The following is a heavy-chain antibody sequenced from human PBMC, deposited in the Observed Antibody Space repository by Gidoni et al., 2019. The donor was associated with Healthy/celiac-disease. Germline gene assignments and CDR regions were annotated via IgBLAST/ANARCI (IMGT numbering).Heavy chain of an antibody. V-gene: IGHV4-61*01. D-gene: IGHD6-6*01. J-gene: IGHJ2*01. CDR1: GGSVSSGSYY. Sequence: QVQLQESGPGLVKPSETLSLTCTVSGGSVSSGSYYWSWIRQPPGKGLEWIGYIYYSGSTNYNPSLKSRVTISVDTSKNQFSLKLSSVTAADTAVYYCARAKGKQLVFGLWGRGTLVTVFS. CDR3: ARAKGKQLVFGL. CDR2: IYYSGST.